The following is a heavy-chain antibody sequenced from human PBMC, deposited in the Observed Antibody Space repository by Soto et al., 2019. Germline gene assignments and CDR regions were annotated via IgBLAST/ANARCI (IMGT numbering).Heavy chain of an antibody. D-gene: IGHD6-13*01. J-gene: IGHJ3*02. CDR1: GGSISSYY. Sequence: SETLSLTCTVSGGSISSYYWSWIRQPPGKGLEWIGYIYYSGSTNYNPSLKSRVTISVDTSKNQFSLKLSSVTAADTAVYYCARAGGTGYSSSWYAFDIWGQGTMVTVSS. V-gene: IGHV4-59*01. CDR2: IYYSGST. CDR3: ARAGGTGYSSSWYAFDI.